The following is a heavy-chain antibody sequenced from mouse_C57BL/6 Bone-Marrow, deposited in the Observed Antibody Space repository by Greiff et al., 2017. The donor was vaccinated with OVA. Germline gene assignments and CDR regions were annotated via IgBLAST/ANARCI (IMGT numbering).Heavy chain of an antibody. J-gene: IGHJ4*01. D-gene: IGHD2-5*01. Sequence: QVTLKESGPGILQPSQTLSLTCSFSGFSLSTFGMGVGWIRQPSGKGLEWLAHIWWDDDKYYNPAMKSRLTISKDTSKHQVFLKIANVDTADTATYYSARVRGYSILYYYAMDYWGQGTSVTVAS. CDR3: ARVRGYSILYYYAMDY. CDR1: GFSLSTFGMG. V-gene: IGHV8-8*01. CDR2: IWWDDDK.